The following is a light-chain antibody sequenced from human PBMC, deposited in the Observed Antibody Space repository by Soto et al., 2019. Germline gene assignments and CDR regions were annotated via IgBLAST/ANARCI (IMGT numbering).Light chain of an antibody. J-gene: IGLJ3*02. V-gene: IGLV2-11*01. Sequence: ALTQPRSVSGSPGQSVTISCTGTSSDVGGYNYVSWYQQHPGKAPKLMIYDVSKRPSGVPDRFSGSKSGNTASLTISGLQAEDEADYYCCSYAGSYTWVFGGGIKLTVL. CDR1: SSDVGGYNY. CDR3: CSYAGSYTWV. CDR2: DVS.